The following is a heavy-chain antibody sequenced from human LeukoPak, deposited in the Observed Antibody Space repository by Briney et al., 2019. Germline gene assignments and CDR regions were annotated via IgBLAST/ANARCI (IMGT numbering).Heavy chain of an antibody. CDR2: VDPEDGET. D-gene: IGHD1-26*01. CDR1: GYTFTDYY. J-gene: IGHJ4*02. V-gene: IGHV1-69-2*01. CDR3: ATVYGATGY. Sequence: ASAKVSCRVSGYTFTDYYMHWVQQAPGKGLEWMGLVDPEDGETIYAEKFQGRVTITADTSTDTAYMELSSLRSEDTAVYYCATVYGATGYWGQGTLVTVSS.